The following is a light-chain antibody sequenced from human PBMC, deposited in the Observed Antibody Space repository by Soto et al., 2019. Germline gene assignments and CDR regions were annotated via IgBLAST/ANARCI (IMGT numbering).Light chain of an antibody. CDR1: QSVSSY. CDR2: DAS. Sequence: EIVLTQSPATLSLSPGERATLSCRASQSVSSYLAWYQQKPGQAPRLLIYDASNRATGIPARFSGSGSGTDFTLTISSLAPEDFAIYYGQQRSNWPPFTFGGGTKVEIK. CDR3: QQRSNWPPFT. J-gene: IGKJ4*01. V-gene: IGKV3-11*01.